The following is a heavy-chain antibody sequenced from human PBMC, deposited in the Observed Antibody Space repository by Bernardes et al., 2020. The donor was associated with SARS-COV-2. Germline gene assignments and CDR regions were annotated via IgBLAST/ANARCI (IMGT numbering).Heavy chain of an antibody. J-gene: IGHJ3*01. Sequence: GTLRLSCVASGVTFSNYLFSWFRKAPRKGLEWVSSISCAGMYSYYGDSVRGRFTTSRDNTRTSVFLQMESLISEDTAVYYCARDVGGTDWRFGFDAWGPGTMVDVSS. CDR1: GVTFSNYL. V-gene: IGHV3-21*01. CDR3: ARDVGGTDWRFGFDA. CDR2: ISCAGMYS. D-gene: IGHD3-9*01.